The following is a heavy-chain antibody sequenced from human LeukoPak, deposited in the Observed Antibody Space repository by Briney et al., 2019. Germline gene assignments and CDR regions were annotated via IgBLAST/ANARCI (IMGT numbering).Heavy chain of an antibody. CDR3: ARGGWNYVFNY. D-gene: IGHD1-7*01. V-gene: IGHV3-48*03. CDR2: ITSSGSTI. CDR1: GFTFNTYE. J-gene: IGHJ4*02. Sequence: GGSLRLSCAASGFTFNTYEMNWVCQAPGKGLEWVSYITSSGSTIYYADYVKGRFTISRDNGKNSLYLQMNSLRAEDTAVYYCARGGWNYVFNYWGQGTLVTVSS.